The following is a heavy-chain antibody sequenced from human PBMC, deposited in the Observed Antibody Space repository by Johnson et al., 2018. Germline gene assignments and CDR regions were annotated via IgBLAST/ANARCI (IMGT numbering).Heavy chain of an antibody. CDR3: ARDDRSTSGSVYGLDV. D-gene: IGHD1-26*01. Sequence: VQLVESGGGLVQPGGSLRLSCVASGFTFSSYAMSWVRQAPGKGLEWVSVVYSSDNTYYADSVRGRFTISREKSKNTLYLQIKSLGCEDTAVYYCARDDRSTSGSVYGLDVWGQGTTVTVSS. CDR2: VYSSDNT. J-gene: IGHJ6*02. CDR1: GFTFSSYA. V-gene: IGHV3-23*03.